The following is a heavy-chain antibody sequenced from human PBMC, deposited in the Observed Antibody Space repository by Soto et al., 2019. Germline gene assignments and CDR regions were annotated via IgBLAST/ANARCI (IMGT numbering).Heavy chain of an antibody. Sequence: PSETLSLTCTVSGGSISSGDYYWSWIRQPPGKGLEWIGYIYYSGSTYYNPSLKSRVTISVDTSKNQFSLKLSSVTAADTAVYYCARESPSYGDTTTNWFDPWGQGTLVTVPS. J-gene: IGHJ5*02. CDR2: IYYSGST. CDR3: ARESPSYGDTTTNWFDP. V-gene: IGHV4-30-4*01. D-gene: IGHD4-17*01. CDR1: GGSISSGDYY.